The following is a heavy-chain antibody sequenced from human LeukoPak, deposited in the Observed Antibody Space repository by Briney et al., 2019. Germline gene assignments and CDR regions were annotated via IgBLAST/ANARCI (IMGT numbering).Heavy chain of an antibody. J-gene: IGHJ6*03. D-gene: IGHD3-3*01. CDR1: GFIFSDYY. V-gene: IGHV3-11*04. CDR3: VRGSLASGVVVYYYYYLDV. Sequence: PGGSLRLSCVASGFIFSDYYMSWIRQAPGKGLEWVSYMSGSGYTIYYADSVKGRFTISRDNAKNSLCLQMNSLRAEDTAVYYCVRGSLASGVVVYYYYYLDVWGKGTTVTVSS. CDR2: MSGSGYTI.